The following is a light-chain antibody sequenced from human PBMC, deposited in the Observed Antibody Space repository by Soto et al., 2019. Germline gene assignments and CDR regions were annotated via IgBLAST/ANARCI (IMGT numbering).Light chain of an antibody. CDR2: GAS. V-gene: IGKV3-20*01. CDR3: QQYDSKPPT. J-gene: IGKJ1*01. CDR1: KSVNSNY. Sequence: EIVLTQSPGTLSLSPGERATLSSRASKSVNSNYLAWYQRKPGQAPRLLIYGASNRATDIPYRFSASGSGTDFTLTITRLEAEDFAVYYCQQYDSKPPTFGQGTKVEVK.